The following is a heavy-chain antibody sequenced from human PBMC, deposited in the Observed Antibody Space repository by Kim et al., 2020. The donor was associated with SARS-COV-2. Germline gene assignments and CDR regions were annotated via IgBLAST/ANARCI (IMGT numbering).Heavy chain of an antibody. J-gene: IGHJ4*02. CDR1: GYSFTSYW. D-gene: IGHD6-13*01. CDR2: IYPGDSDT. V-gene: IGHV5-51*01. Sequence: GESLKISCKGSGYSFTSYWIGWVRQMPGKGLEWMGIIYPGDSDTRYSPSFQGQVTISADKSISTAHLQWSSLKASDTAMYYCATFPDSSSWTLDYWGQGTLVTVSS. CDR3: ATFPDSSSWTLDY.